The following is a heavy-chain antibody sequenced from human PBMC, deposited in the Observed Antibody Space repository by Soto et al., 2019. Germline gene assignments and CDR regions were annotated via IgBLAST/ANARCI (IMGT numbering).Heavy chain of an antibody. CDR3: AREKVAVASQSNYYYYYGMDV. CDR2: INPNSGGT. CDR1: GYTFTGYY. V-gene: IGHV1-2*04. Sequence: ASVKVSCKASGYTFTGYYMHWVRQAPGQGLEWMGWINPNSGGTNYAQKFQGWVTMTRDTSISTAYMELSRLRSDDTAVYYCAREKVAVASQSNYYYYYGMDVWGQGTTVTVSS. D-gene: IGHD6-19*01. J-gene: IGHJ6*02.